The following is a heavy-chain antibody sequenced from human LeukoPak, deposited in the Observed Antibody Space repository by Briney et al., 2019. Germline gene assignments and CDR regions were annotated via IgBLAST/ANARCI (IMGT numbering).Heavy chain of an antibody. V-gene: IGHV4-34*01. CDR2: INHSGST. CDR1: GFTFTSYD. J-gene: IGHJ5*02. Sequence: SGGSLRLSCAASGFTFTSYDMSWIRQPPGKGLEWVGEINHSGSTNYNPSLKGRVTISVDTSKNQFSLKLSSVTAADTAVYYCASFRNYYYDSSGSTTNWFDPWGQGTLVTVSS. D-gene: IGHD3-22*01. CDR3: ASFRNYYYDSSGSTTNWFDP.